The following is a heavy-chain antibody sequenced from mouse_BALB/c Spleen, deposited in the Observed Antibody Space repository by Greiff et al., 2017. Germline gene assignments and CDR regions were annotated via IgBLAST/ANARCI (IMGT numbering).Heavy chain of an antibody. Sequence: EVHLVESGGGLVKPGGSPKLSCAASGFTFSSYAMSWVRQSPEKRLEWVAEISSGGSYTYYPDTVTGRFTISRDNAKNTLYLEMSSLRSEDTAMYYCARRDYWGQGTSVTVSS. CDR2: ISSGGSYT. J-gene: IGHJ4*01. CDR3: ARRDY. CDR1: GFTFSSYA. V-gene: IGHV5-9-4*01.